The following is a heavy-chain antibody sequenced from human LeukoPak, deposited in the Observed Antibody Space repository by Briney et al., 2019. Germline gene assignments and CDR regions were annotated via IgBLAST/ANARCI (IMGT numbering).Heavy chain of an antibody. CDR1: GGTFSSYA. J-gene: IGHJ4*02. CDR2: IIPIFGIA. Sequence: SVKVSCKASGGTFSSYAINWVRQPPPQGIEWMGRIIPIFGIANYAQKFQGRVTITADKSTSTAYMELSSLRSEDTAVYYCARDERYCSSTSCYAHDYWGQGTLVNVSS. CDR3: ARDERYCSSTSCYAHDY. V-gene: IGHV1-69*04. D-gene: IGHD2-2*01.